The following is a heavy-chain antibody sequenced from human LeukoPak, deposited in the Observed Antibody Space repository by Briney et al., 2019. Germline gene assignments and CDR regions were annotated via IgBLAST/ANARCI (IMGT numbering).Heavy chain of an antibody. D-gene: IGHD3-9*01. Sequence: SQTLSLTCTVSGGSISSGGYYWSWLRQHPGQGLEWIVYIYYSGSTYYNPSLKSRVTISVDTSKNQFSLKLSSVTAADTAVYYCARGSYDILTGYYPGDYWGQGTLVTVSS. J-gene: IGHJ4*02. CDR2: IYYSGST. CDR3: ARGSYDILTGYYPGDY. CDR1: GGSISSGGYY. V-gene: IGHV4-31*03.